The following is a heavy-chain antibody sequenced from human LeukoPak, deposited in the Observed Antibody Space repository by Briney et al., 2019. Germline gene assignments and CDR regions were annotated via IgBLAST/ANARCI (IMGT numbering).Heavy chain of an antibody. J-gene: IGHJ6*03. Sequence: ASVKVSCKASGYTFTSYGISWVRQAPRQGLEWMGWISAYNGNTNYAQKLQGRVTMTTDTSTSTAYMELRSLRSDDTAVYYCARGHDYSNYPSPYYYYMDVWGKGTTVTVSS. CDR1: GYTFTSYG. V-gene: IGHV1-18*01. CDR2: ISAYNGNT. D-gene: IGHD4-11*01. CDR3: ARGHDYSNYPSPYYYYMDV.